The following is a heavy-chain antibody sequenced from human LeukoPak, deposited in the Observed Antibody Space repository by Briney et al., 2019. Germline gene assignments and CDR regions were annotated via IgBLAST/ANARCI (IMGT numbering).Heavy chain of an antibody. CDR1: GGSISTGSYY. D-gene: IGHD1-14*01. J-gene: IGHJ4*02. Sequence: SETLSLTCTVAGGSISTGSYYWGWIRQPPGKGLEWIGSIYYSGSTYYNPSLQSRVTISVDTSKNQFSLKLSSVTAADTAVYYCARVGTPGCVDFWGQGTLVTVSS. V-gene: IGHV4-39*07. CDR2: IYYSGST. CDR3: ARVGTPGCVDF.